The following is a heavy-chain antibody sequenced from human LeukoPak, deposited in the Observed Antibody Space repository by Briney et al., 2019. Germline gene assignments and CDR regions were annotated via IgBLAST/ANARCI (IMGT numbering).Heavy chain of an antibody. D-gene: IGHD3-10*01. CDR2: IRYDGSNK. J-gene: IGHJ4*02. V-gene: IGHV3-30*02. Sequence: GGSLRLSCAASGFTFSSYGMHWVRQAPGKGLEWVAFIRYDGSNKYYADSVKGRFTISRDNSKNTLYLQMNSLRAEDTAVYYCAKDENYVLLWFGELSSGEYFDYWGQGTLVTVSS. CDR1: GFTFSSYG. CDR3: AKDENYVLLWFGELSSGEYFDY.